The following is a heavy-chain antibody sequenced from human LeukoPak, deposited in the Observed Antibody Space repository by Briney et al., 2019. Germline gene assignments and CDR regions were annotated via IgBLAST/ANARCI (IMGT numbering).Heavy chain of an antibody. D-gene: IGHD1-7*01. CDR3: TRERMNWNYGRFDY. Sequence: GGSLRLSCTASGFPFGDYAMGWVRQAPGKGLEWVGFIRSKAYGGTTEYAASVKGRFTISRDDSKSIAYLQMNSLKSEDTAVYYCTRERMNWNYGRFDYWGQGTLVTVSS. CDR2: IRSKAYGGTT. CDR1: GFPFGDYA. V-gene: IGHV3-49*04. J-gene: IGHJ4*02.